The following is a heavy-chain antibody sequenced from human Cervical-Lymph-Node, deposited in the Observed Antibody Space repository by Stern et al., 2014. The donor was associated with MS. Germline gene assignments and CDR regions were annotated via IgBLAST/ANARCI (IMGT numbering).Heavy chain of an antibody. V-gene: IGHV4-59*01. CDR2: IYHTGSV. Sequence: QVQLQESGPGLVKPSETLSLTCTVSGGSLRSYYWNWIRQAPGKGLEWLGFIYHTGSVNYNPSLSSRVAMSVDTSKNQCSLTVSSVTAADTAVYYCAREGEYCSGSRCYPFLDYWGQGTLVTVSS. CDR3: AREGEYCSGSRCYPFLDY. D-gene: IGHD2-15*01. J-gene: IGHJ4*02. CDR1: GGSLRSYY.